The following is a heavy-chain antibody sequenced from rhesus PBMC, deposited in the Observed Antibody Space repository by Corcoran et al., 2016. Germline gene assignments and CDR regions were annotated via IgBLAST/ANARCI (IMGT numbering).Heavy chain of an antibody. CDR2: IIGSRGST. Sequence: QVQLQESGPGLVKPSETLSLTCAVSGGSISSSNWWSWIRQPPGKGLGWIGYIIGSRGSTYYNPSLKSRVTISTDTSKNQFSLKLSSVTAADTAVYYCARETAGIDYWGQGVLVTVSS. J-gene: IGHJ4*01. V-gene: IGHV4-65*01. D-gene: IGHD3S6*01. CDR3: ARETAGIDY. CDR1: GGSISSSNW.